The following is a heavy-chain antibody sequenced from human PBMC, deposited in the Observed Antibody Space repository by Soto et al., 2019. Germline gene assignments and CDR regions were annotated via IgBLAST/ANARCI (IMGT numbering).Heavy chain of an antibody. D-gene: IGHD1-1*01. CDR3: AKGKSDWNPYYYYGMDV. V-gene: IGHV3-30*18. CDR2: ISYDGSNK. Sequence: QVQLVESGGGVVQPGRSLRLSCAASGFTFSSYGMHWVRQAAGKGLERVAVISYDGSNKYYADSVKGRFTISRDNSKNTLYLQMNSLRAEDTAVYYCAKGKSDWNPYYYYGMDVWGQGTTVTVSS. CDR1: GFTFSSYG. J-gene: IGHJ6*02.